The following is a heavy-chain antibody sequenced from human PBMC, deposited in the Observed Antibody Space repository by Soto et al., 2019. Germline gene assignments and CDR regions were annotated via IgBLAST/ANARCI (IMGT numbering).Heavy chain of an antibody. CDR3: AREGRITIFGVVYNWFDP. V-gene: IGHV4-39*02. CDR1: GGSISSSSYY. D-gene: IGHD3-3*01. Sequence: QLQLQESGPGLVKPSETLSLTCTVSGGSISSSSYYWGWIRQPPGKGLEWIGSIYYSGSTYYNPSLKSRVTISVDTSKNQFSLKLSSVTAADTAVYYCAREGRITIFGVVYNWFDPWGQGTLVTVSS. CDR2: IYYSGST. J-gene: IGHJ5*02.